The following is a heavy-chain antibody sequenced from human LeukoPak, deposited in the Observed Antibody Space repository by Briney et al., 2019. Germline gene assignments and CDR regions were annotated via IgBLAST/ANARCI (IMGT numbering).Heavy chain of an antibody. J-gene: IGHJ6*03. CDR3: ATAPPRIAARRHYYYYYMDV. V-gene: IGHV1-8*01. Sequence: ASVKVSCKASGYTFTSYDINWVRQATGQGLEWMGWMNPNSGNTGYAQKCQGRVTMTRNTSISTAYMELSSLRSEDTAVYYCATAPPRIAARRHYYYYYMDVWGKGTTVTVSS. CDR1: GYTFTSYD. D-gene: IGHD6-6*01. CDR2: MNPNSGNT.